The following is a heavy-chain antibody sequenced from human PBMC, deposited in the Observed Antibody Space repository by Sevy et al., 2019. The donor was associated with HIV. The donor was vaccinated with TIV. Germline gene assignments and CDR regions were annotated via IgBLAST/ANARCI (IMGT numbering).Heavy chain of an antibody. Sequence: GGSLRLSCAASGFTFTSYAMSWVRQAPGKGLEWVSAISGSARSTYYADSVKGRFTISRDNSKNTLYLLMNSLRAEDTAVYYCARDHVKDGDLGDYYYFAMDVWGQGTTVTVSS. D-gene: IGHD4-17*01. CDR1: GFTFTSYA. V-gene: IGHV3-23*01. CDR3: ARDHVKDGDLGDYYYFAMDV. J-gene: IGHJ6*02. CDR2: ISGSARST.